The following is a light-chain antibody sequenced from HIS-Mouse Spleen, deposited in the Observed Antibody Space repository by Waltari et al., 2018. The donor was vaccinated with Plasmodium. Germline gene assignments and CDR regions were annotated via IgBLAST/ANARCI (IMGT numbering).Light chain of an antibody. Sequence: EIVMTQSPATLSVSPGERATLSCRASHSVSSNLACYQQKPGQAPRLRIYGASTRATGIPARFRGSGSGTKFTLTISSLQSEDFAVYYCQQYNNWSFTFGPGTKVDIK. CDR1: HSVSSN. J-gene: IGKJ3*01. V-gene: IGKV3-15*01. CDR2: GAS. CDR3: QQYNNWSFT.